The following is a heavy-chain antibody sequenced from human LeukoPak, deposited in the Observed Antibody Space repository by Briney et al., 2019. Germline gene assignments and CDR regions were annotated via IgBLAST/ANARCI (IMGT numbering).Heavy chain of an antibody. CDR1: GFTFSDYY. Sequence: GSLRLSCAASGFTFSDYYMSWIRQAPGKGLEWVSYISSSGSTIYYADSVKGRFTISRDNAKNSLYLQMNSLRAEDTAVYYCASDSPYSSSWAYWGQGTLVTVSS. D-gene: IGHD6-13*01. J-gene: IGHJ4*02. CDR2: ISSSGSTI. CDR3: ASDSPYSSSWAY. V-gene: IGHV3-11*04.